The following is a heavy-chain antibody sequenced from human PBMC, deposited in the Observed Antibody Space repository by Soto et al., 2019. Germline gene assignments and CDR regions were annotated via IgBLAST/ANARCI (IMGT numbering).Heavy chain of an antibody. Sequence: SVKVSCKASGGTFSSYTISWVRQAPGQGLEWMGRIIPILGIANYAQKFQGRVTITADKSTSTAYMELSSLRSEDTAVYYCARTGVVIAAAETYFDYWGQGTLVTVSS. CDR2: IIPILGIA. D-gene: IGHD6-13*01. CDR3: ARTGVVIAAAETYFDY. CDR1: GGTFSSYT. V-gene: IGHV1-69*02. J-gene: IGHJ4*02.